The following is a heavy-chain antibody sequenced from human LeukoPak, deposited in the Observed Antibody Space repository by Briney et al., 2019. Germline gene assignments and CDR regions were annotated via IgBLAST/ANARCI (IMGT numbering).Heavy chain of an antibody. Sequence: GLXWIGYIYYSGSTYYNPSLKSRVTISVDTSKNQFSLKLSSVTAADTAVYYCASHSSSWYYFDYWGQGTLVTVSS. V-gene: IGHV4-30-4*01. CDR2: IYYSGST. J-gene: IGHJ4*02. CDR3: ASHSSSWYYFDY. D-gene: IGHD6-13*01.